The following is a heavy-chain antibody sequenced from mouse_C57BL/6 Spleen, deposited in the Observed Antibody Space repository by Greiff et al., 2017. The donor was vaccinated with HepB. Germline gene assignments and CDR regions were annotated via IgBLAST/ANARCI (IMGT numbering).Heavy chain of an antibody. CDR3: ARAGGDYFDY. V-gene: IGHV14-3*01. CDR2: IDPANGNT. J-gene: IGHJ2*01. CDR1: GFNIKTTY. Sequence: EVQLQQSVAELVRPGASVKLSCTASGFNIKTTYMHWVKQRPEQGLEWIGRIDPANGNTKYAPKFQGKATITADTSSNTAYLQLSSLTSEDTAIYYCARAGGDYFDYWGQGTTLTVSS.